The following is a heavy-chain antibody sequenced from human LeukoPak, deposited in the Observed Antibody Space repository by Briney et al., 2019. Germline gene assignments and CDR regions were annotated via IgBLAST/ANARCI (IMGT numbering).Heavy chain of an antibody. Sequence: PGGSLRLSCATSGFTFSSYGMSWVRQAPGKGLEWVSGVSGSGGRINYADSVKGRFTISRDNSKNTLYLQMDNLRVEDTAVYYCAKDGSSSSWYFDIQYYYYYYMDVWGKGTTVTVSS. J-gene: IGHJ6*03. CDR1: GFTFSSYG. CDR2: VSGSGGRI. CDR3: AKDGSSSSWYFDIQYYYYYYMDV. D-gene: IGHD6-13*01. V-gene: IGHV3-23*01.